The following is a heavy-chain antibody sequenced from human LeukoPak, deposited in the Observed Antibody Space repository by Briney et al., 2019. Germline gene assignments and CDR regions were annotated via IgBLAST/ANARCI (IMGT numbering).Heavy chain of an antibody. D-gene: IGHD4-11*01. J-gene: IGHJ4*02. CDR1: GYTFTSYY. CDR2: INPSGGST. Sequence: ASVKVSCKASGYTFTSYYMHWVRQAPGQGLEWMGIINPSGGSTSYAQKFQGRVTITADESTSTAYMELSSLRSEDTAVYYCARVDSNYPYYFDYWGQGTLVTVSS. CDR3: ARVDSNYPYYFDY. V-gene: IGHV1-46*01.